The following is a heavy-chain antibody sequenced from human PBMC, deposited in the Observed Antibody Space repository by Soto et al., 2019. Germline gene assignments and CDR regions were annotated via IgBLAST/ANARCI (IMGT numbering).Heavy chain of an antibody. CDR1: GYTFTSYG. Sequence: ASVKVSCKASGYTFTSYGISWVRQAPGQGLEWMGWISAYNGNTNYAQKLQGRVTMTTDTSTSTAYMELRSLRSDDTAVYYCARAQRITIFGVVISGWLAPWGQGTLVTVSS. CDR3: ARAQRITIFGVVISGWLAP. V-gene: IGHV1-18*01. D-gene: IGHD3-3*01. CDR2: ISAYNGNT. J-gene: IGHJ5*02.